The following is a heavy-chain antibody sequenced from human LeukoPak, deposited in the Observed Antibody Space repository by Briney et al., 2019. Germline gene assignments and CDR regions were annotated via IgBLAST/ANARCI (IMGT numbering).Heavy chain of an antibody. J-gene: IGHJ4*02. V-gene: IGHV3-21*06. D-gene: IGHD3-10*01. CDR3: ARGSGRYYIY. CDR1: GFTFSSHA. Sequence: PGGSLRLSCAASGFTFSSHAMIWSRQAPGKGLEWVSSIGSSGAYIYYADLVEGRFNISRDNGKNSRYLQMNSLRAEDTAVYYCARGSGRYYIYWGQGTLVTVSS. CDR2: IGSSGAYI.